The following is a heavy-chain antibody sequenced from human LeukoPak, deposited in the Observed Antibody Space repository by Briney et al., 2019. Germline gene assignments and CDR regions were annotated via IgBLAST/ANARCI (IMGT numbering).Heavy chain of an antibody. V-gene: IGHV3-11*04. J-gene: IGHJ4*02. CDR1: GFTFSDYY. CDR3: AKDSQLSGTPTDY. CDR2: ISSSGSTI. Sequence: AGGSLRLSCAASGFTFSDYYMSWIRQAPGKGLEWVSYISSSGSTIYYADSVKGRFTISRDNSKNSLYLQMNSLRGEDTAVYYCAKDSQLSGTPTDYWGQGTLVTVSS. D-gene: IGHD1/OR15-1a*01.